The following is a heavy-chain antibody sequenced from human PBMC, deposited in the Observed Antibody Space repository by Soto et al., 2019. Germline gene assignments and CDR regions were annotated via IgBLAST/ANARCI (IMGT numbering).Heavy chain of an antibody. Sequence: SETLSLTCAVYGGSFSGYYWSWIRQPPGKGLEWIGEIHHSGSTHYNPSLRSRVTISVDTSKNQFSLQLNSVTPDDTARHNSDCRGGYFDYWGQGSLVTVSS. CDR3: DCRGGYFDY. CDR1: GGSFSGYY. CDR2: IHHSGST. D-gene: IGHD3-16*01. V-gene: IGHV4-34*01. J-gene: IGHJ4*02.